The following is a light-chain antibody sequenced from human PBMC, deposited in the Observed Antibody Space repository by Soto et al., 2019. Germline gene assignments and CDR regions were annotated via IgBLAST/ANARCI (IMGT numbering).Light chain of an antibody. CDR3: QQRSNLV. V-gene: IGKV3D-20*02. CDR1: QSVRSTY. J-gene: IGKJ3*01. CDR2: GAC. Sequence: EIMLTQSPATLSVSPGERATLYCRASQSVRSTYLAWYHQTGGQAPRLRIYGACPRATGQPARFSGSGSGPDFTLTISSLESEDVALYHCQQRSNLVFGPWTKVEYQ.